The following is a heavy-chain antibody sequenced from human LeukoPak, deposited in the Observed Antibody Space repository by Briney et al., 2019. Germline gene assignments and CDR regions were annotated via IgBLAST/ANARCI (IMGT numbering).Heavy chain of an antibody. J-gene: IGHJ3*02. Sequence: PGGSLGLSCAASGFTFSSYSMNWVRQAPGKGLEWVSYISSSSSTIYYADSVKGRFTISRDNAKNSLYLQMNSLRAEDTAVYYCAREANVLRFLEWLPDAFDIWGQGTMVTVSS. CDR2: ISSSSSTI. CDR1: GFTFSSYS. D-gene: IGHD3-3*01. CDR3: AREANVLRFLEWLPDAFDI. V-gene: IGHV3-48*01.